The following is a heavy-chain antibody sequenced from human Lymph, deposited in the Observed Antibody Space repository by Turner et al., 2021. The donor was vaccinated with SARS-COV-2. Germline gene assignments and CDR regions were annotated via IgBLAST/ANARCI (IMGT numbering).Heavy chain of an antibody. CDR2: ISSSSSYI. Sequence: EVQLVASGGGLVTPGGSLRLSCAASGFTFSTYSMNWVRQAPGKGLEWISSISSSSSYIYYADSVKGRFTISRDDAKNSLYLQMNSLRAEDTAVYYCARDIPTTADYFDYWGQGTLVTVSS. CDR1: GFTFSTYS. J-gene: IGHJ4*02. D-gene: IGHD4-17*01. CDR3: ARDIPTTADYFDY. V-gene: IGHV3-21*01.